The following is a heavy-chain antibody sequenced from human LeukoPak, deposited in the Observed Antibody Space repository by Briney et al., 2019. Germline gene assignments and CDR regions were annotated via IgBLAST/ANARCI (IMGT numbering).Heavy chain of an antibody. CDR3: ARHFYGSGTYYHFDY. CDR2: ISPYNDNT. CDR1: GYSFPSYG. D-gene: IGHD3-10*01. J-gene: IGHJ4*02. V-gene: IGHV1-18*01. Sequence: ASVKVSCKASGYSFPSYGISWVRPAPGQGPEWMGWISPYNDNTNYAQKLQGRATLTTDTSTSTAYMELRSLRSDDTAVYYCARHFYGSGTYYHFDYWGQGTLVTVSS.